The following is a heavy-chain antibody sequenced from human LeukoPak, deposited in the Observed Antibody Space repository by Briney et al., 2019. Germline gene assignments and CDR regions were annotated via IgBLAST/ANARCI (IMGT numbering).Heavy chain of an antibody. CDR2: IYPGDSNT. V-gene: IGHV5-51*01. J-gene: IGHJ4*02. CDR3: ARSPKDIVVVPAASPLCFDY. D-gene: IGHD2-2*01. Sequence: ESLKISCRGSGYRFTNYWIDWVRRMPGKGLEWMGIIYPGDSNTRYSPSVKGQFTISADKSISTAYLQWSSLKASDTAMYYCARSPKDIVVVPAASPLCFDYWGQGTLVTVSA. CDR1: GYRFTNYW.